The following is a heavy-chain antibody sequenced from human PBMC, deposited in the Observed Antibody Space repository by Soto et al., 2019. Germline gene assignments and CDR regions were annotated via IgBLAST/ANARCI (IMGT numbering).Heavy chain of an antibody. Sequence: QLQLQESGPGLVKPSETLSLTCAVSGGSVSSGGNYWGWIRQSPGKGLEWNGSVHDTGTTHYNPSLTSRGTISVDTAKNPFSLNVNSVTAADTAVYYCARGLSSPSAAGVWGQGTLVTVSS. CDR2: VHDTGTT. CDR1: GGSVSSGGNY. J-gene: IGHJ4*02. V-gene: IGHV4-39*01. CDR3: ARGLSSPSAAGV. D-gene: IGHD6-6*01.